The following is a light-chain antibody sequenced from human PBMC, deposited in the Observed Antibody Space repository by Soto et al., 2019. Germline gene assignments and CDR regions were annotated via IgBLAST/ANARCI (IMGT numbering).Light chain of an antibody. Sequence: QLVLTQSSSASASLGSSVKITCTLSSGHSSYIIAWHQQPPGKAPRYLMNLEGSGTYNKGSGVPDRFSGSSSGADRYLIISNLQFEDEADYYCETWDSNTRVFGTGTKVTVL. CDR1: SGHSSYI. CDR3: ETWDSNTRV. J-gene: IGLJ1*01. CDR2: LEGSGTY. V-gene: IGLV4-60*02.